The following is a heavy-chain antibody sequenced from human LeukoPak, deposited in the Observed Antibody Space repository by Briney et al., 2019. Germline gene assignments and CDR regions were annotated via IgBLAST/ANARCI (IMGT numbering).Heavy chain of an antibody. CDR2: ISYTGTP. J-gene: IGHJ4*02. CDR1: GGSISTSTYY. D-gene: IGHD4-17*01. V-gene: IGHV4-39*02. CDR3: VRPRDYGFDN. Sequence: SEALSLTCTVSGGSISTSTYYWGWIRQPPGKGLEWIGTISYTGTPHYNSSLNSRLTISLDTSKNHFSLQLNSVTAVDTAVYYCVRPRDYGFDNWGQGTLVIVSS.